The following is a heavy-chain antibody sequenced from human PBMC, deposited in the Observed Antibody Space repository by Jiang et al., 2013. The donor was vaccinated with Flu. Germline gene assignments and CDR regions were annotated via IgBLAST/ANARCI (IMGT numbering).Heavy chain of an antibody. J-gene: IGHJ4*02. CDR2: ISGSGGST. CDR1: GFTFSSYA. Sequence: GGSLRLSCAASGFTFSSYAMSWVRQAPGKGLEWVSAISGSGGSTYYADSVKGRFTISRDNSKNTLYLQMNSLRAEDTAVYYCAKSSYYGSGSYYTEYYFDYWGQGTLVTVSS. D-gene: IGHD3-10*01. CDR3: AKSSYYGSGSYYTEYYFDY. V-gene: IGHV3-23*01.